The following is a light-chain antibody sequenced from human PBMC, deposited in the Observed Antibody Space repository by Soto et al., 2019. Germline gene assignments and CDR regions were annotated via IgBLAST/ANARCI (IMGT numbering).Light chain of an antibody. CDR1: QSVSSTY. CDR3: KQYDHSPRLT. V-gene: IGKV3-20*01. Sequence: EIVLTQSPGTLSLSPGERATLSCRASQSVSSTYLAWYQHKPGQAPRLLIYGASSRATGIPDRFSGSGSGTDFTRTISRLEPEDSAVYYCKQYDHSPRLTFGGGTKVEIK. J-gene: IGKJ4*01. CDR2: GAS.